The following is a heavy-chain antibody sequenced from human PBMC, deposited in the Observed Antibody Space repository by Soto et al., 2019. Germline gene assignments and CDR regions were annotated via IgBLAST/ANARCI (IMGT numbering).Heavy chain of an antibody. CDR3: ARGKYDILTGYYKYYYYYMDV. V-gene: IGHV3-33*01. Sequence: GGSLRLSCAASGFTFSSYGMHWVRQAPGKGLEWVAVIWYDGSNKYYADSVKGRFTISRDNSKNTLYLQMNSLRAEDTAVYYCARGKYDILTGYYKYYYYYMDVWGKGTTVTVSS. CDR2: IWYDGSNK. CDR1: GFTFSSYG. J-gene: IGHJ6*03. D-gene: IGHD3-9*01.